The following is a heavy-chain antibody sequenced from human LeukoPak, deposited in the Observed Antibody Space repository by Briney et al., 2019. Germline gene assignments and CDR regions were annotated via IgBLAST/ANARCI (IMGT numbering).Heavy chain of an antibody. Sequence: SQTLSLTCVISGDSVSSNSDAWIWIRQSPSRGLEWLGRTYYRSRWFYDYAASVKGRIRITPDTSKNQFSLQLNSVTPGDTAVYYCARGFRGSGWLEENWFDPWGQGTLVTVSS. CDR2: TYYRSRWFY. CDR3: ARGFRGSGWLEENWFDP. D-gene: IGHD6-19*01. V-gene: IGHV6-1*01. CDR1: GDSVSSNSDA. J-gene: IGHJ5*02.